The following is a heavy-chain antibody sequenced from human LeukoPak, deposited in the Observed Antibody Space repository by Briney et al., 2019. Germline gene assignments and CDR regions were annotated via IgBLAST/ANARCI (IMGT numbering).Heavy chain of an antibody. J-gene: IGHJ2*01. CDR1: GVSINSNTYY. D-gene: IGHD2-2*01. CDR2: FYYTATT. CDR3: VRSAPTLGNCSSSSCSYWSFDL. Sequence: SETLSLTCTVSGVSINSNTYYWGWIRQPPGKGLAWIASFYYTATTYYNPSLKRRVNISIDTSKNQFSLKLMSVTAADTAVYYCVRSAPTLGNCSSSSCSYWSFDLWGRGTLVTVSS. V-gene: IGHV4-39*07.